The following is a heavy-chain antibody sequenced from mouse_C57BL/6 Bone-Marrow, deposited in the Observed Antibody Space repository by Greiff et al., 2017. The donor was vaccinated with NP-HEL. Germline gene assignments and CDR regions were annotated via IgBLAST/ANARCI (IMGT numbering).Heavy chain of an antibody. V-gene: IGHV2-2*01. D-gene: IGHD1-1*01. Sequence: QVQLQQSGPGLVQPSQSLSITCTASGFSLTSYCVHWVRQSPGKGLEWLGVIWSGGGTDYNAAFISRLSIIKDNSKSKVFFKMNSLQAEDTAIYYCARKACGISLWYCEGWGTGTTVTVAS. CDR1: GFSLTSYC. CDR3: ARKACGISLWYCEG. CDR2: IWSGGGT. J-gene: IGHJ1*03.